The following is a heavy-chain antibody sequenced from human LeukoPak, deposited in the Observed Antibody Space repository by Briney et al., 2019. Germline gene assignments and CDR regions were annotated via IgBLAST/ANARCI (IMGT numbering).Heavy chain of an antibody. CDR2: IYYSGST. V-gene: IGHV4-59*01. J-gene: IGHJ3*02. CDR1: GGSISSYY. Sequence: PSETLSLTCTVSGGSISSYYWSWIRQPPGKGLEWIGYIYYSGSTNYNPSLKSRVTISVDTSKNQFSLKLSSVTAADTAVYYCARAPFDYYDSSGYYFDAFDIWGQGTMLTVSS. D-gene: IGHD3-22*01. CDR3: ARAPFDYYDSSGYYFDAFDI.